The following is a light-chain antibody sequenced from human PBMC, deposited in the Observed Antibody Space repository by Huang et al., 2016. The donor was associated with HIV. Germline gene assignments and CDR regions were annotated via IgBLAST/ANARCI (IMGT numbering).Light chain of an antibody. J-gene: IGKJ4*01. CDR2: DAS. CDR3: QQYNNWLT. V-gene: IGKV3D-15*01. Sequence: EIVMTQSPATLSVSLGERVTLSCWASQSAGSRLAWYQQRPGQAPRLLIYDASTRANGIPAMVSGTGSGTDFTLTISGVQSEGFAVYYCQQYNNWLTFGGGTKVDLK. CDR1: QSAGSR.